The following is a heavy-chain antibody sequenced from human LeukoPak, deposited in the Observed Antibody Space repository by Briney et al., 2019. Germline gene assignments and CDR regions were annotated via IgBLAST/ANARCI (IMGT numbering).Heavy chain of an antibody. D-gene: IGHD2-21*02. CDR2: INGDGSST. CDR1: GFTFSSYW. Sequence: GGSLRLSCAASGFTFSSYWMHWVRQAPGKGLVWVSRINGDGSSTSYADSVEGRFTISRDDAKNTLYLQLNSLRAEDTAVYYCAKDRLLNCRGDCYIFDYWGQGTVVTVSS. CDR3: AKDRLLNCRGDCYIFDY. J-gene: IGHJ4*02. V-gene: IGHV3-74*01.